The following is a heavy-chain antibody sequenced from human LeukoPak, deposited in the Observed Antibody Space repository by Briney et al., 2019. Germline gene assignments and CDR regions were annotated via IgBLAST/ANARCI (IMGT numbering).Heavy chain of an antibody. CDR1: GFTFSSYG. CDR3: ARDNYSGSRYFDH. CDR2: ISGSGGST. D-gene: IGHD1-26*01. J-gene: IGHJ4*02. Sequence: HPGGSLRLSCAASGFTFSSYGMSWVRQAPGKGLEWVSAISGSGGSTYYADSVKGRFTISRDNSKNTLYLQMNSLRAEDTAIYYCARDNYSGSRYFDHWGQGTLVTVSS. V-gene: IGHV3-23*01.